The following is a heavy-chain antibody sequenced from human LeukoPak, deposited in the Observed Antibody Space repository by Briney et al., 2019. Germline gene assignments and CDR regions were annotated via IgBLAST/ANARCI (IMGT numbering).Heavy chain of an antibody. D-gene: IGHD3-22*01. J-gene: IGHJ3*02. CDR1: GYTFTGNF. CDR3: ARAGLWDFSDTSGYHNAAFDI. CDR2: INPSSGGT. V-gene: IGHV1-2*02. Sequence: ASVKVSCKASGYTFTGNFMHWVRQAPGQGLEWMGWINPSSGGTNYAQKFQGRVTMTRDTSIGTAYMELSRLRSDDTAVYYCARAGLWDFSDTSGYHNAAFDIWGQGTMVTVSS.